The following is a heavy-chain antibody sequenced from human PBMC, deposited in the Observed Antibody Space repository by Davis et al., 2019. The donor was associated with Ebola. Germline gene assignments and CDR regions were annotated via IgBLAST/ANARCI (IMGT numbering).Heavy chain of an antibody. CDR3: ARVNDFWSCYYIRPYYYYGMDV. D-gene: IGHD3-3*01. V-gene: IGHV1-3*01. Sequence: AASVKVSCKASGYTFTSYAMHWVRQAPGQRLEWMGWINAGNGNTKYSQKFQGRVTITRDTSASTAYMELSSLRSEDTAVYYCARVNDFWSCYYIRPYYYYGMDVWGQGTTVTVSS. J-gene: IGHJ6*02. CDR2: INAGNGNT. CDR1: GYTFTSYA.